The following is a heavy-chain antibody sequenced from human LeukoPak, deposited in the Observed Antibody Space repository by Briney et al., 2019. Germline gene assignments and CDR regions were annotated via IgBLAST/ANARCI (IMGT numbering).Heavy chain of an antibody. J-gene: IGHJ4*02. CDR1: GGSISSGDYY. D-gene: IGHD5-24*01. Sequence: PSQTLSLTCTVSGGSISSGDYYWSWIRQPPGKGLEWIGYTYYSGSTYYNPSLKSRVTISVDTSKNQFSLKLSSVTAADTGVYYCARGLGGGYTYFDYWGQGTLVTVSS. CDR2: TYYSGST. CDR3: ARGLGGGYTYFDY. V-gene: IGHV4-30-4*08.